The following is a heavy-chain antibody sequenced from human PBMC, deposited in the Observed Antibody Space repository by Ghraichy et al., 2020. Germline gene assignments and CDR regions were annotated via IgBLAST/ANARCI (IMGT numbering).Heavy chain of an antibody. J-gene: IGHJ6*02. D-gene: IGHD4-23*01. CDR3: ARGSKVVRFYYYDALDV. CDR2: ITSSSRTK. V-gene: IGHV3-48*02. Sequence: GESLNISCVASGFTLSSYSLNWVRQAPGKGLEWVSYITSSSRTKSYPDSVKGRFTISRDNAKNSLYLQMNSLRDEDTAVYYCARGSKVVRFYYYDALDVWGQGTTVTVSS. CDR1: GFTLSSYS.